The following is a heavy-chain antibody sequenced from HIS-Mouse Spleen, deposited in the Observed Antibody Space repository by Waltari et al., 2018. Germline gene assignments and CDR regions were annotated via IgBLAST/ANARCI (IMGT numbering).Heavy chain of an antibody. CDR3: AREGSNLFDY. Sequence: QVQLVQSGAEVKKPGASVKVSCKASGYTFTGYYMHWVRQAPGQGLEWMGWINPNGGGTNYAQKFPGRVTMTRDTTISTAYMELSRLRSDDTAVYYCAREGSNLFDYWGQGTLVTVSS. CDR1: GYTFTGYY. D-gene: IGHD4-4*01. V-gene: IGHV1-2*02. J-gene: IGHJ4*02. CDR2: INPNGGGT.